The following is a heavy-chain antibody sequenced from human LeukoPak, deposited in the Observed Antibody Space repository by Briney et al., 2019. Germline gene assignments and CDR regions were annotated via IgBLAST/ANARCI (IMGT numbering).Heavy chain of an antibody. CDR3: ASTPGSGSDAFDI. V-gene: IGHV1-69*04. CDR2: IIPILGIA. J-gene: IGHJ3*02. Sequence: ASVKVSCKASGGTFSSYAISWVRQAPGQGLEWMGRIIPILGIANYAQKFQGRVTITADKSTSTAYMELSSLRSEDTAVYYCASTPGSGSDAFDIWGQGTMVTVSS. CDR1: GGTFSSYA. D-gene: IGHD6-19*01.